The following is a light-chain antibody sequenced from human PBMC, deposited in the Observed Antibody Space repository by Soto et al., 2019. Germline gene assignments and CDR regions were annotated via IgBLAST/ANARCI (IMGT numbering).Light chain of an antibody. V-gene: IGKV3-20*01. J-gene: IGKJ1*01. CDR2: GAS. CDR3: QQYGSSPWT. Sequence: LTQSPATLSLSPGESSPLSCTASPSVSSSYLAWYQQTPGRAPRLLIYGASSRATGVPSRFSGSRSGTDFTLTISRLEPEDFAVYYCQQYGSSPWTFGHGTKVDIK. CDR1: PSVSSSY.